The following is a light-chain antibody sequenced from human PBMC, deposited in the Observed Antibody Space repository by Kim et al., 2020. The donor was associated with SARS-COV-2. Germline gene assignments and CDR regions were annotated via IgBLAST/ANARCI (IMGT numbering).Light chain of an antibody. CDR2: GIS. Sequence: EIVLTQSPGTLSLSLGERATLSCRASQSVSSIYLAWYQQKPGQTPRLIIYGISTRATGIPDRFSGSGSGTDFTLTISRLEPEDFAVYYCQQYAGSPPTFGQGTKVDIK. CDR3: QQYAGSPPT. J-gene: IGKJ1*01. V-gene: IGKV3-20*01. CDR1: QSVSSIY.